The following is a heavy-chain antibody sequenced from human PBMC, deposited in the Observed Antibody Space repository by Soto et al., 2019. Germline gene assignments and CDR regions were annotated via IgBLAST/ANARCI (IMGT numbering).Heavy chain of an antibody. D-gene: IGHD6-19*01. V-gene: IGHV3-23*01. CDR1: GFTFSSYA. Sequence: GGSLRLSCAASGFTFSSYAMSWVRQAPGKGLEWVSAISGSGGSTYYADSVKGRFTISRDNSKNTLYLQMNSPRAEDTAVYYCAKDPSSGWYRDYFDYWGQGTLVTVSS. CDR2: ISGSGGST. CDR3: AKDPSSGWYRDYFDY. J-gene: IGHJ4*02.